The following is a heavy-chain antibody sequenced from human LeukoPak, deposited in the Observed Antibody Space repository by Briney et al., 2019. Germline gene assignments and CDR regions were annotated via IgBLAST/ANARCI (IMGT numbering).Heavy chain of an antibody. J-gene: IGHJ6*03. V-gene: IGHV4-59*01. CDR2: IYYSGST. D-gene: IGHD5-18*01. CDR1: GGSISSYY. CDR3: ARTTEGGYTYGYFYYYYIDV. Sequence: PSETLSLTCTVSGGSISSYYWSWIRQPPGKGLERIGYIYYSGSTNYNPSLKSRVTISVHTSKNQFSLKLTSVTAADTAVYYCARTTEGGYTYGYFYYYYIDVWGKGTTVTISS.